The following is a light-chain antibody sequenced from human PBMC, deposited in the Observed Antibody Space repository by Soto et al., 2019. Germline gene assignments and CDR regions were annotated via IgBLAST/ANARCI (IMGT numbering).Light chain of an antibody. CDR3: QQYGSSPLT. CDR1: QSVRSSY. Sequence: EIVLTQSPGTQSLSPGGRATLSCRASQSVRSSYLAWYQQKPGQAPRLLIYGASTRATGIPDRFSGGGSGTDFTLTISRLEPEDFAVYFCQQYGSSPLTFGGGTKVDIK. J-gene: IGKJ4*01. CDR2: GAS. V-gene: IGKV3-20*01.